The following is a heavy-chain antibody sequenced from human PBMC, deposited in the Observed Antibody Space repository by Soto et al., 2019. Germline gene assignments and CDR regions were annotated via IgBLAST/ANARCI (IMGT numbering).Heavy chain of an antibody. J-gene: IGHJ4*02. CDR2: INRSGST. CDR1: GGSFSGYY. V-gene: IGHV4-34*01. CDR3: ARGKRQYYYDSSGYYSVYYFDY. D-gene: IGHD3-22*01. Sequence: SETLSLTCAVYGGSFSGYYWSWIRQPPGKGLEWIGEINRSGSTNYNPSLKSRVTISVDTSKNQFSLKLSSVTAADTAVYYCARGKRQYYYDSSGYYSVYYFDYWGQGTLVTVSS.